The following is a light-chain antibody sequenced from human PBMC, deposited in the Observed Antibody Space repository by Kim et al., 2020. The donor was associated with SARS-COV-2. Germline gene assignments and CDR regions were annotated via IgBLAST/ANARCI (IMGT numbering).Light chain of an antibody. CDR2: GNS. CDR1: TSNIGAGYG. V-gene: IGLV1-40*01. CDR3: QSYDSSLSGSV. Sequence: VTIACMGVTSNIGAGYGVPWYQQLPGTAPKLLIYGNSNRPSGVPDRFSGSKSGTSASLAITGLQAEDEADYYCQSYDSSLSGSVFGGGTQLTVL. J-gene: IGLJ2*01.